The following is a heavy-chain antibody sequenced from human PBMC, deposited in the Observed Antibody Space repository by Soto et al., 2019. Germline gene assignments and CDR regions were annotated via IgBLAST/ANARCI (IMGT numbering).Heavy chain of an antibody. CDR1: GFTFSSYA. Sequence: VQVLESGGALVQPGGSLRLSCAASGFTFSSYAIYWVRQAPGKGLEWVSTISNSGDRYYADSVEGRFTISRDNSKDTVFLQMNTLRAEDTAVYYCAKPKYRGVVVNVWGQGTTVTVSS. CDR2: ISNSGDR. J-gene: IGHJ6*02. CDR3: AKPKYRGVVVNV. D-gene: IGHD3-10*01. V-gene: IGHV3-23*01.